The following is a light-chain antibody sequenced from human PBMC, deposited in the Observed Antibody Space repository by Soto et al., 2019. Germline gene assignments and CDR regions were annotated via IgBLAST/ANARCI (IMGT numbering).Light chain of an antibody. CDR3: SSYAGSNNPYV. J-gene: IGLJ1*01. Sequence: QSALTQPPSASGSPGQSVTISCTGTSSDIGAYKYVSWYQQHPGKAPKLIIYEVTARPSGVPDRFSGSKSGNTASLTVSGLQAEDEADYYCSSYAGSNNPYVFGTGTKVTVL. CDR2: EVT. V-gene: IGLV2-8*01. CDR1: SSDIGAYKY.